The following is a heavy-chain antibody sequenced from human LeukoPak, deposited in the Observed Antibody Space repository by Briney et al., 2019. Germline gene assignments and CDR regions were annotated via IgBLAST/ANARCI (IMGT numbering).Heavy chain of an antibody. CDR2: IRYDGSNK. CDR1: GFTFSSYG. Sequence: PGGSLRLSCAASGFTFSSYGMHWVRQAPGKGLEWVAFIRYDGSNKYYADSVKGRFTISRDNSKNTLYLQMNSLRAEDTAVYYCAKGGYNWNYAAASDIWGQGTMVTVSS. CDR3: AKGGYNWNYAAASDI. D-gene: IGHD1-7*01. J-gene: IGHJ3*02. V-gene: IGHV3-30*02.